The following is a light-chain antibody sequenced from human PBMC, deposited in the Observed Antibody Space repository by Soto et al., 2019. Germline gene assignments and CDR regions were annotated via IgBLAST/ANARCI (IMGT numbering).Light chain of an antibody. CDR3: QQYGSSFT. CDR2: GAS. CDR1: QSVSSSY. J-gene: IGKJ3*01. Sequence: EIVLTQSPGTLSLSPGERATLSCRASQSVSSSYLAWYQQKPGQAPRLLIYGASSRATGIPDRFSGSGSGTXXXXXXXXXXXEDFAVYYCQQYGSSFTFGPGTKVDIK. V-gene: IGKV3-20*01.